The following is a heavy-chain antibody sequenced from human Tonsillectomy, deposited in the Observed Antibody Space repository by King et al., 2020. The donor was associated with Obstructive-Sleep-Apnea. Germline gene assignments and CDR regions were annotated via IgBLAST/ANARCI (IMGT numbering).Heavy chain of an antibody. J-gene: IGHJ4*02. Sequence: LQLQESGPGLVKPSETLSLTCTVSGDSVNSNNYYCGWIRQPPGKGLGWVGSIYYSGSTFYNPSLKSRVTISLDTSKNQFSLKLSSVTAADTAIYYCAREHSGQKADYWGQGTLVTVSS. D-gene: IGHD5-12*01. CDR2: IYYSGST. CDR3: AREHSGQKADY. CDR1: GDSVNSNNYY. V-gene: IGHV4-39*07.